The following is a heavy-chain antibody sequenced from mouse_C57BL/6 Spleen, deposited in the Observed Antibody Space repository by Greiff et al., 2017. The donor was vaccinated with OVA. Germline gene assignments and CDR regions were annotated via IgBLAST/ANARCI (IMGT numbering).Heavy chain of an antibody. J-gene: IGHJ4*01. Sequence: VMLVESGPGLVQPSQSLSITCTVSGFSLTSYGVHWVRQSPGKGLEWLGVIWRGGSTDYNAAFMSRLSITKDNSKSQVFFKMNSLQADDTAIYYCAKGDYGSSYVAMDYWGQGTSVTVSS. CDR1: GFSLTSYG. CDR2: IWRGGST. CDR3: AKGDYGSSYVAMDY. V-gene: IGHV2-5*01. D-gene: IGHD1-1*01.